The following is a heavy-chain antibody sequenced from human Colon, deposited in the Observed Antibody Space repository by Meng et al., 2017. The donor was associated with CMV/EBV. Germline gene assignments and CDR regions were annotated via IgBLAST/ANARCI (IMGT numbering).Heavy chain of an antibody. CDR3: ARVSSAGLALDV. D-gene: IGHD6-19*01. V-gene: IGHV4-38-2*02. J-gene: IGHJ3*01. CDR1: GYSISSGYY. CDR2: IYHSGST. Sequence: GSLRLSCTVSGYSISSGYYWGWIWQPPGKGLEWIGSIYHSGSTYYNPSLKSRVTISVDTSKNQFSLKLSSVTAADTAVYYCARVSSAGLALDVWGQGTMVTVSS.